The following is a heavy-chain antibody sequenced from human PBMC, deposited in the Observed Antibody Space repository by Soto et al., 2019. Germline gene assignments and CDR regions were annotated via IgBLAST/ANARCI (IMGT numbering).Heavy chain of an antibody. D-gene: IGHD2-8*01. J-gene: IGHJ6*02. Sequence: QVQLQESGPGLVKPSGTLSLTCAVSSGSIGTTNWWSWVRQTPGKGLEWIGEIFHSGNTYYNPSLARRVTISVDTSKNQSSLTLRSVTAADTAVYYCARRTWGMDVWGQGTTVTVSS. CDR2: IFHSGNT. CDR1: SGSIGTTNW. CDR3: ARRTWGMDV. V-gene: IGHV4-4*02.